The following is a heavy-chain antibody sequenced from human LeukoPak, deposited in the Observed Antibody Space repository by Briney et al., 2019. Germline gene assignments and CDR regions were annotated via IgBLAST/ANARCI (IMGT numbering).Heavy chain of an antibody. CDR2: ISAYNGNT. Sequence: ASVKVSCKASGYTFTRYGISWVRQAPGQGLEWMGWISAYNGNTNYAQKLQGRVTMTTDTSSSTAYMELRSLRSDDTAVYYCARDRLSYADYYDSSGYRDYWGQGTLVTVSS. V-gene: IGHV1-18*01. J-gene: IGHJ4*02. CDR1: GYTFTRYG. CDR3: ARDRLSYADYYDSSGYRDY. D-gene: IGHD3-22*01.